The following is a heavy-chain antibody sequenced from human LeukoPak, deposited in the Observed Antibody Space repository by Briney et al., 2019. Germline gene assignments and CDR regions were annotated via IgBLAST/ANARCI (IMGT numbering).Heavy chain of an antibody. CDR1: GGTFSSYA. J-gene: IGHJ4*02. D-gene: IGHD3-22*01. CDR3: ARVKYDSSGYYYESDY. Sequence: SVKVSCTASGGTFSSYAISWVRQAPGQGLEWMGGIIPIFGTANYAQKFQGRVTITADESTSTAYMELSSLRSEDTAVYYCARVKYDSSGYYYESDYWGQGTLVTVSS. CDR2: IIPIFGTA. V-gene: IGHV1-69*13.